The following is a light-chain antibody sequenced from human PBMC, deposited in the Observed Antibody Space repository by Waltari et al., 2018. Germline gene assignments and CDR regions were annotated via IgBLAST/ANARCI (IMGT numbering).Light chain of an antibody. V-gene: IGLV2-23*02. J-gene: IGLJ1*01. CDR2: EIS. CDR3: CSFAGYGIYV. CDR1: NSNVDILHL. Sequence: QSALTQPASVSGSPGQSITISCTAVNSNVDILHLVSWYQQHPGRNPRLLIYEISQRPSGISNRCSGSKSGHTASLTISVLQPEDEADYFCCSFAGYGIYVFGSGTQVSVL.